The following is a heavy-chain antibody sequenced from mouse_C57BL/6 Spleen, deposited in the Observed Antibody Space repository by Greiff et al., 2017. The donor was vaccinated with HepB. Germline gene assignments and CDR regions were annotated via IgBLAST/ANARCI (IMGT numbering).Heavy chain of an antibody. V-gene: IGHV1-80*01. Sequence: QVHVKQSGAELVKPGASVKISCKASGYAFSSYWMNWVKQRPGKGLEWIGQIYPGDGDTNYNGKFKGKATLTADKSSSTAYMQLSSLTSEDSAVYFCARKTTGSWFAYWGQGTLVTVSA. J-gene: IGHJ3*01. CDR1: GYAFSSYW. CDR2: IYPGDGDT. D-gene: IGHD6-1*01. CDR3: ARKTTGSWFAY.